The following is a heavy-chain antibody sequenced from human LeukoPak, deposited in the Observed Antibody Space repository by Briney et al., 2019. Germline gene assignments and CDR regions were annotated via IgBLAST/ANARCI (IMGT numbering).Heavy chain of an antibody. CDR1: GFTFSSYA. J-gene: IGHJ3*01. CDR2: IIGSGGST. CDR3: AKDRYCSSASCLKRGDDAFDV. V-gene: IGHV3-23*01. Sequence: GGSLRLSCAASGFTFSSYAMSWVRQAPGKGLEWVSAIIGSGGSTYYADSVKGRFTISRDNSQNELYLQMNSLRADDTAAYFCAKDRYCSSASCLKRGDDAFDVWGRGTTVTVSS. D-gene: IGHD2-2*01.